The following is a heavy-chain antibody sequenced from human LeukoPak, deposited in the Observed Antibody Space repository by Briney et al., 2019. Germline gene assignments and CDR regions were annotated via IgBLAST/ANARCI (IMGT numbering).Heavy chain of an antibody. V-gene: IGHV4-38-2*02. D-gene: IGHD3-22*01. CDR1: GYSISSGYY. CDR2: IYHSGST. Sequence: SETLSLTCTVSGYSISSGYYWGWIRQPLGKGLEWIGSIYHSGSTYYNPSLKSRVTISVDTSKNQFSLKLSSVTAADTAVYYCARAYYYDSSGYYYYENWFDPWGQGTLVTVSS. J-gene: IGHJ5*02. CDR3: ARAYYYDSSGYYYYENWFDP.